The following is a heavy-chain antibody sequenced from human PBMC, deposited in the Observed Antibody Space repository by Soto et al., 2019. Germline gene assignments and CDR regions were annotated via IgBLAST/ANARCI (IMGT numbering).Heavy chain of an antibody. CDR3: ARPVMIDYCSGGSCSKSNYYYGMDV. J-gene: IGHJ6*02. V-gene: IGHV5-51*01. CDR1: GYSFTSYW. D-gene: IGHD2-15*01. Sequence: GESLKISCKGSGYSFTSYWIGWVRQMPGKGLEWMGIIYPGDSDTRYSPSFQGQVTISADKSISTAYLQLSSLKASDTAMYYCARPVMIDYCSGGSCSKSNYYYGMDVWGQGTSVTVSS. CDR2: IYPGDSDT.